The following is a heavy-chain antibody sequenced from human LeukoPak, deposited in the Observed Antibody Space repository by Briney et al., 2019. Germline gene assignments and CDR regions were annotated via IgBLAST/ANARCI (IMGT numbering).Heavy chain of an antibody. V-gene: IGHV3-9*01. J-gene: IGHJ4*02. CDR2: ISWNSDHI. D-gene: IGHD3-16*01. CDR3: TRSPSFTLGGGYLDS. CDR1: RFMFHDYV. Sequence: GGSLRLPCVVSRFMFHDYVMHWPRQVTGMALVWVEGISWNSDHILYAHSVKRLFTISRDNDRTTLHLELKSLRVDDTAIYFCTRSPSFTLGGGYLDSWGLGSLVTVSS.